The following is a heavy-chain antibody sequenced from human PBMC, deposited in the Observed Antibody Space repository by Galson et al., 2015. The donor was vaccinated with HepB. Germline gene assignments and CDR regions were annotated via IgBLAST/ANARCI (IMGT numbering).Heavy chain of an antibody. V-gene: IGHV3-66*01. CDR1: GFTISSNY. D-gene: IGHD3-22*01. CDR3: ARAGQANYYDNSGYHYGAFDI. CDR2: IYSGGGT. Sequence: SLRLSCAVSGFTISSNYMSWVRQAPGKGLEWVSDIYSGGGTYYADSVKGRYTISRANSKNTLYLQMNSLRAEDTAVYYCARAGQANYYDNSGYHYGAFDIWGQGTMVTVSS. J-gene: IGHJ3*02.